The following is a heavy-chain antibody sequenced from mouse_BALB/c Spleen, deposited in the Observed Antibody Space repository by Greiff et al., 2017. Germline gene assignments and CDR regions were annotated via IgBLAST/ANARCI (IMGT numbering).Heavy chain of an antibody. D-gene: IGHD1-1*01. Sequence: EVMLVESGGGLVQPGGSRKLSCAASGFTFSSFGMHWVRQAPEKGLEWVAYISSGSSTIYYADTVKGRFTISRDNPKNTLFLQMTSLRSEDTAMYYCAREGYYGSSYWYFDVWGAGTTVTVSS. J-gene: IGHJ1*01. CDR3: AREGYYGSSYWYFDV. CDR2: ISSGSSTI. V-gene: IGHV5-17*02. CDR1: GFTFSSFG.